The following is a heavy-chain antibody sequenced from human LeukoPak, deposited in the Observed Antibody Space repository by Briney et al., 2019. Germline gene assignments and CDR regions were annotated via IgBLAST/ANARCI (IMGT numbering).Heavy chain of an antibody. CDR3: AKQSLGYCSSTSCWNHFDY. D-gene: IGHD2-2*01. CDR1: GFTFSSYG. V-gene: IGHV3-30*18. J-gene: IGHJ4*02. Sequence: GRSLRLSCAASGFTFSSYGMHWVRQAPGKGLEWVAVISYDGSNKYYADSVKGRFTISRDNSKNTLYLQMNSLRAEDTAVYYCAKQSLGYCSSTSCWNHFDYWGQGTLVTVSS. CDR2: ISYDGSNK.